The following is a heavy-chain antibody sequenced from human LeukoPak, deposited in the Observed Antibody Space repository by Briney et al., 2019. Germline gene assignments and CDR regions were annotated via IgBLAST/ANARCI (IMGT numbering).Heavy chain of an antibody. Sequence: SETLSLTCTVSGGSISSSSYYWGWIRQPPGKGLEWIGSIYYSGSTYYNPALKSRVTISVDTPKNQFSLKQSSVTAADTAVYYCARPFLVAYGDTGAGYWGQGTLVTVSS. D-gene: IGHD4-17*01. CDR2: IYYSGST. CDR3: ARPFLVAYGDTGAGY. CDR1: GGSISSSSYY. V-gene: IGHV4-39*01. J-gene: IGHJ4*02.